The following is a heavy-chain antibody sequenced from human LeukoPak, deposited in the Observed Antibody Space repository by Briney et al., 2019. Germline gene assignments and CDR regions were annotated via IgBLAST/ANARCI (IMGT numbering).Heavy chain of an antibody. CDR2: ISGDGTST. V-gene: IGHV3-23*01. Sequence: PGETLRLSCAASGFIFSNYGMNWVRQAPGKGLEWVSRISGDGTSTHYAESVTGRFTIPRDNSKNTLYLQMNSLRGEDTAIYYCAKLDYGDYAPFDYSGQGSLVTVSS. CDR3: AKLDYGDYAPFDY. J-gene: IGHJ4*02. D-gene: IGHD4-17*01. CDR1: GFIFSNYG.